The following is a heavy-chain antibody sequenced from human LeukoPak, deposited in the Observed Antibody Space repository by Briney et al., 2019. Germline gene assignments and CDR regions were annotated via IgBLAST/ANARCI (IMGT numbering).Heavy chain of an antibody. D-gene: IGHD6-13*01. J-gene: IGHJ4*02. CDR2: ISSSGGST. Sequence: PGGSLRLSCAASGFTFSSYAMSWVRQAPGKGLEWVSGISSSGGSTYYADSVKGRFTISRDNSKNTLYLQMNSLRAEDTAVYYCAKDGRSSSWVDYWGQGTLVTVSS. CDR1: GFTFSSYA. CDR3: AKDGRSSSWVDY. V-gene: IGHV3-23*01.